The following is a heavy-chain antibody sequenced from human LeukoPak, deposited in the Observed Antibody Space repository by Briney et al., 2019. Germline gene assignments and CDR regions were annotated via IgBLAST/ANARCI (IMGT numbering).Heavy chain of an antibody. J-gene: IGHJ4*02. D-gene: IGHD3-10*01. V-gene: IGHV4-34*01. Sequence: SETLSLTCAVYGGSFSGYYWSWIRQPPGNGLEWIGEINHSGSTNYNPSLKSRVTISVDTSKNQFSLKLSSVTAADTAVYYCARGYLVRGTLDYWGQGTLVTVSS. CDR3: ARGYLVRGTLDY. CDR1: GGSFSGYY. CDR2: INHSGST.